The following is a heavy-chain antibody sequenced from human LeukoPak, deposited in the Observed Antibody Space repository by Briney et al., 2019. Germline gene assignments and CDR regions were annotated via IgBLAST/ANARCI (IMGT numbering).Heavy chain of an antibody. D-gene: IGHD2-2*01. CDR3: TRGRLNYIVVVPAAHDAFDI. Sequence: PGGSLRLSCTASGFTFGDYAMSLVRQAPGKGLEWVGFIRSKAYGGTTEYAASVKGRFTISRDDYKSIAYLQMNSLKTEDTAVYYCTRGRLNYIVVVPAAHDAFDIWGQGTMVTVSS. J-gene: IGHJ3*02. V-gene: IGHV3-49*04. CDR1: GFTFGDYA. CDR2: IRSKAYGGTT.